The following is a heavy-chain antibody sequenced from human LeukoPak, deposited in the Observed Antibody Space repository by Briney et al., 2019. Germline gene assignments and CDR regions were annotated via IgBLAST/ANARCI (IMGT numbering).Heavy chain of an antibody. CDR3: ARDYDSSGYYLYYYCGMDV. D-gene: IGHD3-22*01. Sequence: ASVTVSCKASGYTFTGYYMHWVRQAPGQGLEWMGWINPNSGGTNYAQKFQGRVTMTRDTSISTAYMELSRLRSDDTAVYYCARDYDSSGYYLYYYCGMDVWGQGTTVTVSS. CDR2: INPNSGGT. J-gene: IGHJ6*02. CDR1: GYTFTGYY. V-gene: IGHV1-2*02.